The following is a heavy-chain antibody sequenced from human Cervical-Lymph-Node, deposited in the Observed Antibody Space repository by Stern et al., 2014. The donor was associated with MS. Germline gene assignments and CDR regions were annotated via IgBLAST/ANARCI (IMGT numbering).Heavy chain of an antibody. V-gene: IGHV4-59*08. Sequence: QLQLQESGPGLAKTSETLSLTCTVSGDSITSYYWSWIRQPPGKGLEFIGYTYYSGSTNSNPSLKSRVTISLDTSKNPISLELSSVTAADTAVYFCARGKSIAGRAYFYYGLDVWGQGTTVTVSS. J-gene: IGHJ6*02. CDR3: ARGKSIAGRAYFYYGLDV. CDR2: TYYSGST. D-gene: IGHD6-6*01. CDR1: GDSITSYY.